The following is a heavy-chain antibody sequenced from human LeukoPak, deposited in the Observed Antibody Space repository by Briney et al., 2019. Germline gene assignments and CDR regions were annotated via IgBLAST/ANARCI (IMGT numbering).Heavy chain of an antibody. Sequence: QPGGSLRLSCAASGFTFSSYSMNWVRQAPGKGLEWVSYISSSSSTIYYADSVKGRFTISRDNAKNSLYLQMNSLRAEDTAVYYCARAPPTVVTLNWFDPWGQGTLVTVSS. CDR2: ISSSSSTI. V-gene: IGHV3-48*01. CDR3: ARAPPTVVTLNWFDP. CDR1: GFTFSSYS. J-gene: IGHJ5*02. D-gene: IGHD4-23*01.